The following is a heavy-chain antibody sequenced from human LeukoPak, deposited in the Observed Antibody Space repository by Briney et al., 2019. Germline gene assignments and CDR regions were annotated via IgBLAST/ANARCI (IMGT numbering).Heavy chain of an antibody. CDR3: ARESDYGGNSASFDY. CDR1: GGSISSGGYY. J-gene: IGHJ4*02. V-gene: IGHV4-30-2*01. CDR2: IYHSGST. Sequence: SETLSLTCTVSGGSISSGGYYWSWIRQPPGKGLEWIGYIYHSGSTYYNPSLKSRVTISVDRSKNQFSLKLSSVTAADAAVYHCARESDYGGNSASFDYWGQGTLVTVSS. D-gene: IGHD4-23*01.